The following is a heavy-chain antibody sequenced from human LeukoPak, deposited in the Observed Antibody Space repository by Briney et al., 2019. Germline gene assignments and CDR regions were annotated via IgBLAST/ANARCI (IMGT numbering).Heavy chain of an antibody. CDR2: IYYSGST. CDR3: ARRITMVRGVVSPYNWFDP. CDR1: GGSISSSSYY. V-gene: IGHV4-39*07. Sequence: PSETLSLTCTVSGGSISSSSYYWGWIRQPPGKGLEWIGSIYYSGSTYYNPSLKSRVTISVDTSKNQFSLKLSSVTAADTAVYYCARRITMVRGVVSPYNWFDPWGQGTLVTVSS. D-gene: IGHD3-10*01. J-gene: IGHJ5*02.